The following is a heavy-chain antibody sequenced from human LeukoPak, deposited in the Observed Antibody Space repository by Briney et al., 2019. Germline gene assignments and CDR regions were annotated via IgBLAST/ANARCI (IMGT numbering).Heavy chain of an antibody. V-gene: IGHV4-30-2*01. Sequence: SETLSLTCAVSGGSISSGGYSWSWIRQPPGKGLEWIGYIYHSGSTYYNPSLKSRVTISVDRSKNQFSLKLSSVTAADTAVYYCARGARMVRGGNPWFDPWGQGTLVTVSS. CDR1: GGSISSGGYS. CDR3: ARGARMVRGGNPWFDP. J-gene: IGHJ5*02. CDR2: IYHSGST. D-gene: IGHD3-10*01.